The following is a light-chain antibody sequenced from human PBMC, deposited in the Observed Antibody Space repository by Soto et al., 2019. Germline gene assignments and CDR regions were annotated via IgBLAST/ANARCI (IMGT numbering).Light chain of an antibody. CDR3: SSFAGNYKYV. CDR2: EVV. CDR1: SSDVGAYNF. J-gene: IGLJ1*01. V-gene: IGLV2-8*01. Sequence: QSVLTQPPSASGSLGQSVTISCTGTSSDVGAYNFVSWYQQHPGKAPKLIIYEVVKRPSGVPDRFSGSKSGNTASLTVSGLQSDDEADYYCSSFAGNYKYVFGTGTKLTVL.